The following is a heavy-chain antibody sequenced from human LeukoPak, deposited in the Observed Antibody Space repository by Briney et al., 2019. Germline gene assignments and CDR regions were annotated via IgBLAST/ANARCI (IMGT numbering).Heavy chain of an antibody. Sequence: PGGSLRLSCAASGFTFGSYCMSWVRQAPGKGLEWVSSISGSGNYTYYADSLKGRFTISRDNAKNSLYLQMNCLRAEDTAVYCCTRVSYADGGYFDYWGQGTLVTVSS. CDR1: GFTFGSYC. J-gene: IGHJ4*02. CDR2: ISGSGNYT. V-gene: IGHV3-21*01. CDR3: TRVSYADGGYFDY. D-gene: IGHD3-16*01.